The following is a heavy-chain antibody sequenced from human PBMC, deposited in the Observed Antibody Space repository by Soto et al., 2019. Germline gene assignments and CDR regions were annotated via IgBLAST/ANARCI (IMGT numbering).Heavy chain of an antibody. J-gene: IGHJ4*02. Sequence: QVQLQQWGAGLLKPSETLSLTCAVYGGSFSGYYWSWIRQPPGKGLEWIGEINHSGSTNYNPSRKSPVTLSVDTSKNQFSLKLSSVTAADTAVYYCARGRGMTTVTKIDYWGQGTLVTVSS. CDR3: ARGRGMTTVTKIDY. V-gene: IGHV4-34*01. CDR2: INHSGST. CDR1: GGSFSGYY. D-gene: IGHD4-17*01.